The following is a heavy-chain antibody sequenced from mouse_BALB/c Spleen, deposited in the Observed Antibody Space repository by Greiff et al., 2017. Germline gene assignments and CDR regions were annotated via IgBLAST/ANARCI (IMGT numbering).Heavy chain of an antibody. Sequence: QVQLKQSGAELAKPGASVKMSCKASGYTFTSYWMHWVKQRPGQGLEWIGYINPSTGHTEYNQKFKDKATLTADKSSSTAYMQLSSLTSEDSAVYYCASPITTVPAWFAYWGQGTLVTVSA. J-gene: IGHJ3*01. CDR2: INPSTGHT. CDR1: GYTFTSYW. V-gene: IGHV1-7*01. D-gene: IGHD1-1*01. CDR3: ASPITTVPAWFAY.